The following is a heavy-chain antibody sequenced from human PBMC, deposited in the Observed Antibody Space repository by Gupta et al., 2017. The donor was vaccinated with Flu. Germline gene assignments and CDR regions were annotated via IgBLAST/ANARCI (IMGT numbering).Heavy chain of an antibody. J-gene: IGHJ4*02. D-gene: IGHD2-15*01. CDR3: ARSRSASAFLIDF. CDR1: TFSTYD. V-gene: IGHV3-13*01. Sequence: TFSTYDMNWVRQGTGKSLEWVSATGTTGDTYYADSVKGRFTISRDDAKNSLYLQMNSLRVGDTALYYCARSRSASAFLIDFWGQGILVTVSS. CDR2: TGTTGDT.